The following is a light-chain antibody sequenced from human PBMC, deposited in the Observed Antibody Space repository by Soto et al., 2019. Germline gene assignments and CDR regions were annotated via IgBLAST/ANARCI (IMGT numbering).Light chain of an antibody. Sequence: QSALTQPPSASGSPGQSVTISCTGTSSDVGGYKYVSWYQQHPGKAPKLMIFEVNKRPSGVPDRFSGSKSGNTASLTVSGLQAEDEADYYGSSYAGINNFGVFGNGTKVTVL. CDR1: SSDVGGYKY. J-gene: IGLJ1*01. CDR3: SSYAGINNFGV. CDR2: EVN. V-gene: IGLV2-8*01.